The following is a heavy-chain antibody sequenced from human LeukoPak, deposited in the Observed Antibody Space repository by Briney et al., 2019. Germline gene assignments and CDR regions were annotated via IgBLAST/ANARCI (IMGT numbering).Heavy chain of an antibody. J-gene: IGHJ4*02. Sequence: PSETLSLTCTVSGGSISSGSYYWSWIRQPAGKGLEWIGRIYTSGSTNYNPSLKSRVSISVDTSKNQFSLKLSSVTAADTAVYYCAREQIGSANGEDLDYWGQGTLVTVSS. CDR2: IYTSGST. D-gene: IGHD3-10*01. CDR3: AREQIGSANGEDLDY. CDR1: GGSISSGSYY. V-gene: IGHV4-61*02.